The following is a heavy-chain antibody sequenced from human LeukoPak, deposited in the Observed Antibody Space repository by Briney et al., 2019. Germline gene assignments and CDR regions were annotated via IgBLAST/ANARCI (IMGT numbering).Heavy chain of an antibody. Sequence: ASVKVSCKASGGTFSSYAISWVRQAPGQGLEWMGGIIPIFGTANYAQKFQGRVTITADESTSTAYMELSSLRSEDTAVYYCASGGYSSSWSYYAFDIWGQGTMVTVSS. CDR3: ASGGYSSSWSYYAFDI. CDR2: IIPIFGTA. J-gene: IGHJ3*02. CDR1: GGTFSSYA. V-gene: IGHV1-69*13. D-gene: IGHD6-13*01.